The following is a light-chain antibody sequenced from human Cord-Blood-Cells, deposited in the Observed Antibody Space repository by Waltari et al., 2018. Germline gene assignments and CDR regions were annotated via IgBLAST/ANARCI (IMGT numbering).Light chain of an antibody. CDR2: QDN. CDR1: KLGAKY. CDR3: QAWDSSTVV. V-gene: IGLV3-1*01. Sequence: SYELTKPPSVSVSPGPTASITCSGDKLGAKYACWYQQKPGQSPVLVIYQDNKRPSGLPERFSGSNSGNTAPLTISGTQAMDEADYYCQAWDSSTVVFGGGTKLTVL. J-gene: IGLJ2*01.